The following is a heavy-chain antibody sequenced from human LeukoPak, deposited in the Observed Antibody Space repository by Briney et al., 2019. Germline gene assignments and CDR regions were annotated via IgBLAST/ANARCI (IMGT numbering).Heavy chain of an antibody. CDR2: ISGSGGST. CDR3: AVQSYGDYVVDY. D-gene: IGHD4-17*01. J-gene: IGHJ4*02. V-gene: IGHV3-23*01. CDR1: GFTFSSYA. Sequence: GSLRLSCAASGFTFSSYAMSWVRQAPGKGLEWVSAISGSGGSTYYADSVKGRFTISRDNSKNTLYLQMNSLRAEDTAVYYCAVQSYGDYVVDYWGQGTLVTVSS.